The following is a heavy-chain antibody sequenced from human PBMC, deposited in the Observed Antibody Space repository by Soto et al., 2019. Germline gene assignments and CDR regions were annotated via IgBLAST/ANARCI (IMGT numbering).Heavy chain of an antibody. CDR3: ARMDSSSWSYYYYYYMDV. CDR1: GYTFTSYA. V-gene: IGHV7-4-1*01. D-gene: IGHD6-13*01. Sequence: GASVKVCCKASGYTFTSYAMNWVRQAPGQGLEWMGWINTNTGNPTYAQGFTGRFVFSLDTSVSTAYLQICSLKAEDTAVYYCARMDSSSWSYYYYYYMDVWGKGTTVTVSS. J-gene: IGHJ6*03. CDR2: INTNTGNP.